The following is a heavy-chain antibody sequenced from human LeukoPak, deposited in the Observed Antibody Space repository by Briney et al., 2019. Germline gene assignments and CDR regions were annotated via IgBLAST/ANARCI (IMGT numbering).Heavy chain of an antibody. V-gene: IGHV3-48*01. D-gene: IGHD2-2*02. CDR2: ISSSSSTI. J-gene: IGHJ4*02. Sequence: PGGSLRLSCAASGFTFSSYSMNWVRQAPGKGLEWVSYISSSSSTIYYADSVKGRFTISRDNAKNSLYLQMNSLRAEDTAVYYCATEYCSSTSCYMSPFDYWGQGTLVTVSS. CDR3: ATEYCSSTSCYMSPFDY. CDR1: GFTFSSYS.